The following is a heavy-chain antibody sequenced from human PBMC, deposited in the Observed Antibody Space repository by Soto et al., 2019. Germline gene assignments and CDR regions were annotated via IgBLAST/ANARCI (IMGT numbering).Heavy chain of an antibody. CDR1: GGTFSSYA. Sequence: SVKVSCKASGGTFSSYAISWVRQAPGQGLEWMGGIIPIFGTANYAQKFQGRVTITADKSTSTAYMELSSLRSEDTAVYYCASTDSYCSSTSCYNYYYYGMDVWGQGTTVTVS. V-gene: IGHV1-69*06. J-gene: IGHJ6*02. D-gene: IGHD2-2*02. CDR2: IIPIFGTA. CDR3: ASTDSYCSSTSCYNYYYYGMDV.